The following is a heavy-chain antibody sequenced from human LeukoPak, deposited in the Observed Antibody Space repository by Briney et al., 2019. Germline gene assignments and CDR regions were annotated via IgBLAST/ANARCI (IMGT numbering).Heavy chain of an antibody. J-gene: IGHJ5*02. CDR2: IIPIFGTA. V-gene: IGHV1-69*13. CDR1: GGTFSSYA. D-gene: IGHD1-1*01. CDR3: ARALVQLEQIHWFDP. Sequence: SVKVSCRASGGTFSSYAISWVRQAPGQGLEWMGGIIPIFGTANYAQKFQSRVTITADESTSTAYMELSSLRSEDTAVYYCARALVQLEQIHWFDPWGQGTLVTVSS.